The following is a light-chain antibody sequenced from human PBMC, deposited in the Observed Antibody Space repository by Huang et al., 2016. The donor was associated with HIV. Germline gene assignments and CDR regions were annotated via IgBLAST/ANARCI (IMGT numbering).Light chain of an antibody. CDR2: GAS. J-gene: IGKJ2*01. V-gene: IGKV3-15*01. Sequence: EIVMTQSPDTLSVSPGARATLSCRASESVSINLAWYQQRPGQAPRLLIHGASTRAAGSPARFSGSGSGAEFTLTISSLQSEDLALYYCQQYNNWPYTFGQGTKLEIK. CDR3: QQYNNWPYT. CDR1: ESVSIN.